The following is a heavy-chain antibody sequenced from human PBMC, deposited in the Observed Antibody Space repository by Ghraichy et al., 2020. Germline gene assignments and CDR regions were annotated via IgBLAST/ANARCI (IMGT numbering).Heavy chain of an antibody. D-gene: IGHD5-18*01. V-gene: IGHV3-21*01. Sequence: SCAASGFTFSSYSMNWVRQAPGKGLEWVSSISSSSSYIYYADSVKGRFTISRDNAKNSLYLQMNSLRAEDTAVYYCAREGGGYSYGLNNWFDPWGQGTLVTVSS. J-gene: IGHJ5*02. CDR3: AREGGGYSYGLNNWFDP. CDR2: ISSSSSYI. CDR1: GFTFSSYS.